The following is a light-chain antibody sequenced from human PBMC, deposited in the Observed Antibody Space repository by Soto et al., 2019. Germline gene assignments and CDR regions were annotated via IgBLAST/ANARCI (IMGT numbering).Light chain of an antibody. V-gene: IGLV2-14*03. Sequence: QSALTQPASVSGSPGQSITISCTGTSSDVGSYDYVSWYQQHPGKAPKLMVYDVSDRPSGVSSRFSGSKSGNTASLSISGLQAEDEADYYCSSYASNNAVVFGGGTKLTVL. CDR1: SSDVGSYDY. CDR3: SSYASNNAVV. CDR2: DVS. J-gene: IGLJ2*01.